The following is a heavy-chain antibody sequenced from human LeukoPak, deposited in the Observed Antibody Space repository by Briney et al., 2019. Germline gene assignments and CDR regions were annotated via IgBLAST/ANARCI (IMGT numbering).Heavy chain of an antibody. J-gene: IGHJ4*02. CDR1: GFTFSSYA. CDR2: ISGSGGST. Sequence: GGSLRLSCAASGFTFSSYAMSWVRQAPGKGLEWVSAISGSGGSTYYADSVKGRFTISRDNAKNSLYLQMSSLRAEDTAIYYCARALYNRGWYPDYFDSWGQGTLVTVSA. CDR3: ARALYNRGWYPDYFDS. V-gene: IGHV3-23*01. D-gene: IGHD6-19*01.